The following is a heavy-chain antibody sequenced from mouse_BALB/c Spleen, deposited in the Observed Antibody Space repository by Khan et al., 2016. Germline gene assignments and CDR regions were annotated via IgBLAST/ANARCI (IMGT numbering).Heavy chain of an antibody. CDR1: GYTFTTAG. CDR3: ARTVGNYGYFDY. V-gene: IGHV9-4*02. Sequence: QIQLVQSGPELKKPGETVRISCKASGYTFTTAGMQWVQKMPGKGLKWIGWINTHSGVPKYAEDFTGRFAFSLETSASTAYLQIRNLKHEDTPTYYYARTVGNYGYFDYWRQGTTLPVS. J-gene: IGHJ2*01. CDR2: INTHSGVP. D-gene: IGHD2-1*01.